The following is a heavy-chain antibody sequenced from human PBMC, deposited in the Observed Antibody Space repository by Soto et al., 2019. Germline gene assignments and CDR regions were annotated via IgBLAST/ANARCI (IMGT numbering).Heavy chain of an antibody. D-gene: IGHD1-26*01. CDR3: ARLGKGQSGFDY. CDR1: GGSISSGGYS. J-gene: IGHJ4*02. V-gene: IGHV4-30-2*01. Sequence: SETLSLTCAVSGGSISSGGYSWSRIRQPPGKGLEWIGYIYHSGSTNYNPSLKSRVTISVDRSKNQFSLKLSSVTAADTAVYYCARLGKGQSGFDYWGQGTLVTVLL. CDR2: IYHSGST.